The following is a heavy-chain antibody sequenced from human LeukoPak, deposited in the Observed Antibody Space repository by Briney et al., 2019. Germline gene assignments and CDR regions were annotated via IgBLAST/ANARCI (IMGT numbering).Heavy chain of an antibody. CDR3: ARDGGAFDI. CDR2: ISYDGSNK. J-gene: IGHJ3*02. CDR1: GFTFSSYA. V-gene: IGHV3-30-3*01. D-gene: IGHD2-15*01. Sequence: GGSLRLSCVASGFTFSSYAMHWVRQAPGKGLEWVAVISYDGSNKYYADSVKGRFTISRDNSKNTLYLQMNSLRAEDTAVYYCARDGGAFDIWGQGAMVTVSS.